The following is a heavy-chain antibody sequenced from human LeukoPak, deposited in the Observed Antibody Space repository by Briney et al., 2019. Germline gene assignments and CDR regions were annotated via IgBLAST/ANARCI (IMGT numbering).Heavy chain of an antibody. CDR3: ARGYGLLDY. J-gene: IGHJ4*02. CDR2: MYPRDSDK. D-gene: IGHD4-17*01. CDR1: GSGFTTYW. Sequence: GGPLKISFKGFGSGFTTYWIGWGRQGPGKGLEWMGIMYPRDSDKRYSPSFQGQVTISADKSINTAYLQWSSLKASDTAMYYCARGYGLLDYWGQGTLVTVSS. V-gene: IGHV5-51*03.